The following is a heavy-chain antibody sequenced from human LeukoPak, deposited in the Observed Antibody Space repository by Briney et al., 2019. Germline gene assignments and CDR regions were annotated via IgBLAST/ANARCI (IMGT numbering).Heavy chain of an antibody. Sequence: SQTLSLTCTVSGGSISSGDYYWNWIRQPAGKGLEWIGRIYTSGTTNYNPSLKSRVTISIDMSNSQFSLKLTSVTAADTAVYYCARAGPERSTPYAEYFQHWGQGTLVTVSS. D-gene: IGHD1-1*01. CDR1: GGSISSGDYY. J-gene: IGHJ1*01. CDR3: ARAGPERSTPYAEYFQH. CDR2: IYTSGTT. V-gene: IGHV4-61*02.